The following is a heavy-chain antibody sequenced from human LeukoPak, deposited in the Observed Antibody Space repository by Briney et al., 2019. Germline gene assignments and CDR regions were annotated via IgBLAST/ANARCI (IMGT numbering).Heavy chain of an antibody. CDR3: ARFGDYVHDY. D-gene: IGHD4-17*01. J-gene: IGHJ4*02. V-gene: IGHV4-59*01. Sequence: SETLSLTCTVSGGSISSYYWSWIRQPPGKGLEWIGYIYYSGSTNYNPSLNSRVTISVDTSKNQFSLKLSSATAADTAVYYCARFGDYVHDYWGQGTLVTVSS. CDR1: GGSISSYY. CDR2: IYYSGST.